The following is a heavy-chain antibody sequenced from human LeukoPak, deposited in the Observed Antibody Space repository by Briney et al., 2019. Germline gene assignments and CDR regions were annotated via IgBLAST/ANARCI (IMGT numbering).Heavy chain of an antibody. V-gene: IGHV1-18*01. CDR1: GYTFTSYF. CDR2: ISAYNGNT. CDR3: ARAYRIAVAGTPGWFDP. J-gene: IGHJ5*02. D-gene: IGHD6-19*01. Sequence: ASVKVSCKASGYTFTSYFIIWVRQAPGQGLDWMGWISAYNGNTNYAQKLQGRVTMTTDTSTSTAYMGLRSLRSEDTAVYYCARAYRIAVAGTPGWFDPWGQGTLVTVSS.